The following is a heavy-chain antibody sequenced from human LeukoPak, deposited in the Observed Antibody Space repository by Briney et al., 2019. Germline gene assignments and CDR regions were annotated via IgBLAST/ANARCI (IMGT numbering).Heavy chain of an antibody. J-gene: IGHJ6*02. CDR2: FDYSGSN. Sequence: KPSQTLSLTCTVSGGSISSGDYYWSWIRQPPGKGLEWIGFFDYSGSNYYNPSLKSRVTISVDTPKNQFSLKLSSVTAADTAVYYCARDQVGSSWRLSDYYYYGMDVWGQGTTVTVSS. CDR1: GGSISSGDYY. D-gene: IGHD6-13*01. CDR3: ARDQVGSSWRLSDYYYYGMDV. V-gene: IGHV4-30-4*01.